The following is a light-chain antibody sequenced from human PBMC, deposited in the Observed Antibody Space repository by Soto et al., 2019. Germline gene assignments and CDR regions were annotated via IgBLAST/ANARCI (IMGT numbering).Light chain of an antibody. Sequence: SVLTQPPSVSGAPGQRVTISCTGGSSNIGAGYDVHWYQQLPGTAPKLLIYGNSNRPSGVPDRFSGSKSGTSASLAITGLQAEDEADYYCQSYDSSLHVVFGGGTKLTVL. CDR3: QSYDSSLHVV. CDR1: SSNIGAGYD. V-gene: IGLV1-40*01. CDR2: GNS. J-gene: IGLJ2*01.